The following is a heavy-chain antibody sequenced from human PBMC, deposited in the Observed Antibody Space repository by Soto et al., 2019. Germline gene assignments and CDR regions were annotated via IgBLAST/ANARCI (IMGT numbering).Heavy chain of an antibody. CDR1: GDSIRSSSY. J-gene: IGHJ6*02. Sequence: QLQLQELGPGLVKPSETVSLTCTVSGDSIRSSSYWGWIRQPPGKGLEWIGSIYSTGNTYYNPSLNSQVTISVDTSKNQFSLNLISVTAADTAVYYCRRSSRYSTDVWGQGTTVTVSS. CDR2: IYSTGNT. D-gene: IGHD6-13*01. V-gene: IGHV4-39*01. CDR3: RRSSRYSTDV.